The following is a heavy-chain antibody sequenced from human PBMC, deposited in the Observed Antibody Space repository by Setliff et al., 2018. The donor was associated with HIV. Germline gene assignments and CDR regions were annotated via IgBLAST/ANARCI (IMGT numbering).Heavy chain of an antibody. Sequence: ASVKVSCKASGYSFADYAMNWVRQAPRQGLKWMGYINTNTGNPTYAQGFTGRFAFSFDTSVTTAYLQITGLRTEDTAVYFCARGGTHYDFWSGYRLGYFDLWGRGTLVTVS. CDR3: ARGGTHYDFWSGYRLGYFDL. CDR1: GYSFADYA. J-gene: IGHJ2*01. CDR2: INTNTGNP. V-gene: IGHV7-4-1*02. D-gene: IGHD3-3*01.